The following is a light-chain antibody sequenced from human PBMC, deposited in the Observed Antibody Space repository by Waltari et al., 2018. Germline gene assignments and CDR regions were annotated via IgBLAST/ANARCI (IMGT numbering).Light chain of an antibody. CDR3: ATWDDSLSGPL. CDR2: YAN. J-gene: IGLJ3*02. V-gene: IGLV1-36*01. Sequence: QSVLTQPPSLSGAPRQRVTISCSGSSSNIGDHPVIWYQQVPGKAPKLLIFYANLLPPGASAQFSGSKSGTSASLAISGLQSEDEADYYCATWDDSLSGPLFGGGTKLTVL. CDR1: SSNIGDHP.